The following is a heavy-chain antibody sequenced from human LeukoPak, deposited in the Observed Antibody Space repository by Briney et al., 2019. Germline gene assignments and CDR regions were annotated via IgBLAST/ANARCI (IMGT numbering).Heavy chain of an antibody. D-gene: IGHD2-15*01. J-gene: IGHJ6*02. CDR2: IKQDGSEK. CDR1: GLTFSSDW. Sequence: GGSLRLSCAASGLTFSSDWMSWVRQAPGKGLEWVANIKQDGSEKYYMDSVKGRFTISRDNAKNSLYLQMNSLRAEDTAVYYCARDAVVVAAFYGMDVWGQGTTVTVSS. V-gene: IGHV3-7*01. CDR3: ARDAVVVAAFYGMDV.